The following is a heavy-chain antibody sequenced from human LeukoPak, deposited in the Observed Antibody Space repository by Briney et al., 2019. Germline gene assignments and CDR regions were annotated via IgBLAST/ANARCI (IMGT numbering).Heavy chain of an antibody. CDR3: ARRRITIFGVPKAFDI. D-gene: IGHD3-3*01. CDR2: IYPGDSDT. V-gene: IGHV5-51*01. Sequence: GESLKISCKGSGYNFPTYWIGWVRQMPGKGLEWMGIIYPGDSDTRYSPSFQGQVSISADKSISTAYLQWSSLKASDTAMYYCARRRITIFGVPKAFDIWGQGTMVTVSS. J-gene: IGHJ3*02. CDR1: GYNFPTYW.